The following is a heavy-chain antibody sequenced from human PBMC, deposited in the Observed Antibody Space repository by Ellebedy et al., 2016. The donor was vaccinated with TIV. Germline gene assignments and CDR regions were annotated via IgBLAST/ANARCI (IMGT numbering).Heavy chain of an antibody. CDR1: GGSISSGSYY. V-gene: IGHV4-61*01. CDR2: IYYSGST. J-gene: IGHJ3*02. CDR3: ARDQSYDILTGYYINAFDI. Sequence: SETLSLXXTVSGGSISSGSYYWSWIRQPPGKGLEWIGYIYYSGSTNYNPSLKSRVTISVDTSKNQFSLKLSSVTAADTAVYYCARDQSYDILTGYYINAFDIWGQGTMVTVSS. D-gene: IGHD3-9*01.